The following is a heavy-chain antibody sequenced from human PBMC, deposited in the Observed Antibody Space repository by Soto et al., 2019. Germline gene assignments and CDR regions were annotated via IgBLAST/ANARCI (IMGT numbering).Heavy chain of an antibody. Sequence: QVQLVESGGGLVKPGGSLRLSCAASGFTFSDYYMSWIRQAPGKGLEWVSYISSSSSYTNYADSVKGRFTISRDNAKNPLYLQMNSLRAEDTAVYYCARDPHGSSSSFDPWGQGTLVTVSS. V-gene: IGHV3-11*05. CDR2: ISSSSSYT. CDR3: ARDPHGSSSSFDP. D-gene: IGHD6-13*01. CDR1: GFTFSDYY. J-gene: IGHJ5*02.